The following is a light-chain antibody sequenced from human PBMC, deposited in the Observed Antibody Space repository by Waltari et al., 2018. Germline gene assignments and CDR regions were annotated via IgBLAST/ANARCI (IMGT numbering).Light chain of an antibody. J-gene: IGKJ4*01. CDR2: GAS. CDR1: QSISSN. Sequence: EIVMTQSPVTLSVSPGERATLSCRASQSISSNLAWYQQKPGQSPRLLTHGASPRATGIPARFSGSGSGTDFTLTISSLQSEDFAVYFCQQYNTWPTFGGGTKVEIK. V-gene: IGKV3-15*01. CDR3: QQYNTWPT.